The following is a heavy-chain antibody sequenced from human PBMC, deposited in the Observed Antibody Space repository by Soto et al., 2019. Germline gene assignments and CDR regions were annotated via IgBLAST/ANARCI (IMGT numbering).Heavy chain of an antibody. CDR3: ARDSSGLRFLEWPPYYFDY. J-gene: IGHJ4*02. CDR2: IKQDGSEK. CDR1: GFTFSSYW. V-gene: IGHV3-7*05. Sequence: GGSLRLSCAASGFTFSSYWMSWVRQAPGKGLEWVANIKQDGSEKYYVDSVKGRFTISRDNAKNSLYLQMNSLRAEDTAVYYCARDSSGLRFLEWPPYYFDYWGQGTLVTVSS. D-gene: IGHD3-3*01.